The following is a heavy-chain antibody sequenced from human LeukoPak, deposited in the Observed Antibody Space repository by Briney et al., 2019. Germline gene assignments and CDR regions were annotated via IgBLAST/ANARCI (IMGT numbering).Heavy chain of an antibody. CDR3: ARAHGSGSYYTVYWFDP. Sequence: SVKVSCKASGGTFSRYAISWVRQAPGQGLEWMGGIIPIFGTANYAQTLQGKVTITTDESTSKAYMELSSLRSEGTAVYYCARAHGSGSYYTVYWFDPWGQGTLVTVSS. J-gene: IGHJ5*02. V-gene: IGHV1-69*05. CDR1: GGTFSRYA. D-gene: IGHD3-10*01. CDR2: IIPIFGTA.